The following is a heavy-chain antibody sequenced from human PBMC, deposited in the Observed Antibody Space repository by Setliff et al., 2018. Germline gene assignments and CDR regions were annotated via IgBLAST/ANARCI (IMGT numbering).Heavy chain of an antibody. CDR3: ARHPPPPNYFDIGALDS. J-gene: IGHJ4*02. CDR2: IIPVLDIT. CDR1: GGPLNSYS. D-gene: IGHD3-22*01. Sequence: SVKVSCKASGGPLNSYSFSWVRQAPGQGLEWMGRIIPVLDITRYSQKFQGRVTITADKSTGIIYMELTSLRSDDTAVHYCARHPPPPNYFDIGALDSWGQGALVTVSS. V-gene: IGHV1-69*02.